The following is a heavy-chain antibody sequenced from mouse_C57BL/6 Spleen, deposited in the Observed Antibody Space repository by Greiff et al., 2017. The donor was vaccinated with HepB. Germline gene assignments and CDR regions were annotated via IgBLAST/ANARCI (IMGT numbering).Heavy chain of an antibody. CDR3: ARDYGSFYAMDY. J-gene: IGHJ4*01. CDR1: GYTFTSYW. Sequence: VQLQQPGAELVKPGASVKLSCKASGYTFTSYWMHWVKQRPGQGLEWIGMIHPNSGSTNYNEKFKSKATLTVDKSSSPAYMQLSSLTSEDSAVYYCARDYGSFYAMDYWGQGTSVTVSS. D-gene: IGHD1-1*01. CDR2: IHPNSGST. V-gene: IGHV1-64*01.